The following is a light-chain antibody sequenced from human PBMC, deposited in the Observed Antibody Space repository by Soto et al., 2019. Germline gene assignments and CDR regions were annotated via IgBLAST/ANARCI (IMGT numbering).Light chain of an antibody. CDR3: MQATKYPPYT. CDR1: ESLVHTDGNTY. Sequence: DVVLTQTPLSSPVTLGQPASFSCRSCESLVHTDGNTYLNWLQQRPGQPPRLLIYNVAYRFSGVPDRFSGSGAGTDFTLKISRVEPEDVGTYYCMQATKYPPYTFGQGTKLEIE. J-gene: IGKJ2*01. V-gene: IGKV2-24*01. CDR2: NVA.